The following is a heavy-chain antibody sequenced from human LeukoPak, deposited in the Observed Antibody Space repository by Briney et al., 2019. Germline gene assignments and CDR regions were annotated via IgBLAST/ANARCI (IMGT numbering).Heavy chain of an antibody. Sequence: SGGSLRLSCAASGFTFISYLMSWVRQAPGKGLEWVANIKQDGSEKYYVDSVKGRFTISRDNAKNSLCLQMNSLRAEDTAVYYCAREAPHRETDNWFDPWGQGTLVTVSS. CDR2: IKQDGSEK. J-gene: IGHJ5*02. V-gene: IGHV3-7*01. CDR3: AREAPHRETDNWFDP. D-gene: IGHD5-24*01. CDR1: GFTFISYL.